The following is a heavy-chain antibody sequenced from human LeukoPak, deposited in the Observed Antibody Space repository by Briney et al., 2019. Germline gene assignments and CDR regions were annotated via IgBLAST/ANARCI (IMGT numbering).Heavy chain of an antibody. CDR2: ISSSGSTI. V-gene: IGHV3-48*03. CDR1: GFTFSSYE. J-gene: IGHJ4*02. CDR3: AREGSGLLWFGTTD. Sequence: PGGPLRLSCAASGFTFSSYEMNWVRQAPGKGLEWVSYISSSGSTIYYADSVKGRFTISRDNAKNSLYLQMNSLRAEDTAVYYCAREGSGLLWFGTTDWGQGTLVTVSS. D-gene: IGHD3-10*01.